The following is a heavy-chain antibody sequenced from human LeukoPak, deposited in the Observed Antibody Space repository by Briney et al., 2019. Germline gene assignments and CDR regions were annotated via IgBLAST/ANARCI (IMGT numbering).Heavy chain of an antibody. CDR1: GYTLSSHS. D-gene: IGHD6-13*01. Sequence: ASVKVSCKASGYTLSSHSMHWVRQAPGQRLEWVGRIHAGDGSTKYSQEFQGRLIITMDTSANTAYMELSSLRSEDMAVYYCARDLSGRTWYIFDSWGQGTLVAVSS. J-gene: IGHJ4*02. V-gene: IGHV1-3*03. CDR3: ARDLSGRTWYIFDS. CDR2: IHAGDGST.